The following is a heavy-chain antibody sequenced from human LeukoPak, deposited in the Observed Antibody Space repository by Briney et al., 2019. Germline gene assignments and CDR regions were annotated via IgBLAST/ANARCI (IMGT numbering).Heavy chain of an antibody. CDR3: VRASSSWYYFDY. D-gene: IGHD6-13*01. CDR1: GFTFSSYT. Sequence: PGGSLRLSCAASGFTFSSYTMNWVRQAPGKGLEWVAAISSNSRDIFYADSVKGRFSISRDNTHNSLSLRMNSLGAEDTAVYHCVRASSSWYYFDYWGQGTLVTVSS. CDR2: ISSNSRDI. V-gene: IGHV3-21*01. J-gene: IGHJ4*02.